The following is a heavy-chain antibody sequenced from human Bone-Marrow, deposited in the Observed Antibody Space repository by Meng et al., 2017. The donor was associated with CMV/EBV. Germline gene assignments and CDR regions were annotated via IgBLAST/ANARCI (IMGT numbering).Heavy chain of an antibody. CDR1: GGSISNSSYY. CDR2: IYYSGST. J-gene: IGHJ3*02. V-gene: IGHV4-39*07. CDR3: ARLNRYCSSTSCYTPDAFDI. D-gene: IGHD2-2*02. Sequence: SETLSLTCTVSGGSISNSSYYWGWIRQPPGKGLEWIGSIYYSGSTNYNPSLKSRVTISVDTSKNQFSLKLSSVTAADTAVYYCARLNRYCSSTSCYTPDAFDIWGQGTMVTVSS.